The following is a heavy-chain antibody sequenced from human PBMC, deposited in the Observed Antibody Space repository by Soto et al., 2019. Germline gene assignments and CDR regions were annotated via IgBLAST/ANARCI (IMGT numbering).Heavy chain of an antibody. Sequence: HAFSVTCAVSGDGVSSITAAWNSIRSSPSRGLEWLGRTYYRSNWRHDYAVSVKSRITVNPDTSKNHFSLQLNSVTPDDTAVYYCARGVAGTGFDLWGQGTLVTVSS. D-gene: IGHD6-19*01. CDR2: TYYRSNWRH. V-gene: IGHV6-1*01. CDR3: ARGVAGTGFDL. CDR1: GDGVSSITAA. J-gene: IGHJ4*02.